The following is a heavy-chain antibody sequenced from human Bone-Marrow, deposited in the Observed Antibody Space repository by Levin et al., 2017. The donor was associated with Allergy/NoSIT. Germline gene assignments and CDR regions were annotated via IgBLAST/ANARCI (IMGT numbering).Heavy chain of an antibody. CDR3: HAGSSGWSAHADNWFDP. V-gene: IGHV3-73*01. Sequence: GGSLRLSCAASGFTFSGSAMHWVRQASGKGLEWVGRIRSKANSYATAYAASVKGRFTISRDDSKNTAYLQMNSLKTEDTAVYYCHAGSSGWSAHADNWFDPWGQGTLVTVSS. CDR2: IRSKANSYAT. CDR1: GFTFSGSA. D-gene: IGHD6-19*01. J-gene: IGHJ5*02.